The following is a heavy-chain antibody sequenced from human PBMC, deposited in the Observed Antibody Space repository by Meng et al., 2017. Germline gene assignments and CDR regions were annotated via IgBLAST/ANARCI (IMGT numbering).Heavy chain of an antibody. Sequence: GESLKISCAASGFTFSNAWMSWVRQAPGKGLEWVGRIKSKTDGGTTDYAAPVKGRFTISRDDSKNTLYLQMNSLKTEDTAVYYCTTAPDYGSGSCDCWGQGTLVTVSS. CDR2: IKSKTDGGTT. CDR1: GFTFSNAW. J-gene: IGHJ4*02. D-gene: IGHD3-10*01. CDR3: TTAPDYGSGSCDC. V-gene: IGHV3-15*01.